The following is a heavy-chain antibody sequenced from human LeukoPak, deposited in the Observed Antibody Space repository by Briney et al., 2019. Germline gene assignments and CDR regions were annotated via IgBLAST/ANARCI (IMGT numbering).Heavy chain of an antibody. Sequence: GGSLRLSCAASGFTLSGYSMNWGRQAPGKGLEWVSSISSSSSYIYYADSMKGRFTISRDKAKKSMYLQMNSLRAEDTAVYYCARDGRLLHYNMDVWGKGTTVTVSS. J-gene: IGHJ6*03. CDR2: ISSSSSYI. CDR3: ARDGRLLHYNMDV. V-gene: IGHV3-21*01. CDR1: GFTLSGYS. D-gene: IGHD2-15*01.